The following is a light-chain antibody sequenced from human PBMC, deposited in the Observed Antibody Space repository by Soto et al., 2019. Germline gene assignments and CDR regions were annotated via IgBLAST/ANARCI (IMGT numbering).Light chain of an antibody. Sequence: EIVLTQSPGTLSLSPGDTATLSCRASQSVSSSYLAWYQQKPGQAPSLLIYGASSRATGIAVRFSGSGSATDFTLTISRLEPQDFAVAYCQQLGNSPPRYTFGQGTKLEIK. CDR2: GAS. CDR3: QQLGNSPPRYT. J-gene: IGKJ2*01. V-gene: IGKV3-20*01. CDR1: QSVSSSY.